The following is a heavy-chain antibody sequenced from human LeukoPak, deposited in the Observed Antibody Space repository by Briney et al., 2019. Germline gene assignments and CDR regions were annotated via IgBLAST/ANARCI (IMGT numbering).Heavy chain of an antibody. V-gene: IGHV4-31*03. CDR2: IHHIGGS. J-gene: IGHJ4*02. CDR3: ARDALSRGAVDS. D-gene: IGHD3-10*01. Sequence: PPETLSLTCTVSGGSVSSAAYYWSWIRQHPGKGLEWIGYIHHIGGSYYNPSLTSRVIISVDTSKNQFSLKMTSVTAADTAVYFCARDALSRGAVDSWGQGTLVTVSS. CDR1: GGSVSSAAYY.